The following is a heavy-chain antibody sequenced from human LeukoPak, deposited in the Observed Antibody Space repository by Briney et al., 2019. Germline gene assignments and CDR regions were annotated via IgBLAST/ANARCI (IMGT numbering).Heavy chain of an antibody. Sequence: PGGSLRLSCAASGFTFSSSWVSWVRQAPGKGLEWVANIKEDGSEKHYVDSVKGRFTISRDNAKNSLYLQMNSLRADDTAVYYCARSSRAIDSWGQGTLVTVSS. CDR3: ARSSRAIDS. CDR2: IKEDGSEK. J-gene: IGHJ4*02. CDR1: GFTFSSSW. D-gene: IGHD2-2*01. V-gene: IGHV3-7*01.